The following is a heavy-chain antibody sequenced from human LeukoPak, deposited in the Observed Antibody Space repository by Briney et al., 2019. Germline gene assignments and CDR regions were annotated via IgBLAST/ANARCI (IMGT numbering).Heavy chain of an antibody. J-gene: IGHJ4*02. V-gene: IGHV4-30-2*01. Sequence: SETLSLTCTVSGGSISSGGYYWSWIRQPPGKGLEWIGYIYHSGSTYYNPSLKSRVTISVDRSKNQFSLKLSSVTAADTAVYYCARALFWRGYEEYFDYWGQGTLVTVS. CDR3: ARALFWRGYEEYFDY. D-gene: IGHD3-3*01. CDR1: GGSISSGGYY. CDR2: IYHSGST.